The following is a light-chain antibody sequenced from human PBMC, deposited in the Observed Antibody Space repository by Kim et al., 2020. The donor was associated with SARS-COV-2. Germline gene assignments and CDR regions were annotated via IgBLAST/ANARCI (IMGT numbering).Light chain of an antibody. Sequence: SVKLTCTLSSGHSNYAIAWHQQQPEKGPRYLMKLNSDGSHSKGDEIPYRFSGSISGAERYLTISSLQSEDEADYYCQTWGTGIVVFGGGTQLTVL. J-gene: IGLJ2*01. CDR1: SGHSNYA. V-gene: IGLV4-69*02. CDR2: LNSDGSH. CDR3: QTWGTGIVV.